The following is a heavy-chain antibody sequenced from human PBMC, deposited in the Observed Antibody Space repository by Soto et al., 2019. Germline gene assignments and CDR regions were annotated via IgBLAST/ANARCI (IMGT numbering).Heavy chain of an antibody. V-gene: IGHV3-33*01. J-gene: IGHJ6*02. CDR3: ARGAPGYGMDV. CDR1: GFTFSSYG. D-gene: IGHD3-16*01. CDR2: IWYDGSNK. Sequence: QVQLVESGGGVVQPGRSLRLSCAASGFTFSSYGMHWVRQAPGKGLEWVAVIWYDGSNKYYADSVKGRFTISRDNSKNTLYLQMNSLRAEDTAVYYCARGAPGYGMDVWGQGTTVTVSS.